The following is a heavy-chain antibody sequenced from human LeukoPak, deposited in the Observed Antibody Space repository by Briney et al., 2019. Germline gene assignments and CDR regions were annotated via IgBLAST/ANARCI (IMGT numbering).Heavy chain of an antibody. J-gene: IGHJ5*02. CDR3: ARLDVAKAMVRMGLDP. D-gene: IGHD3-10*01. V-gene: IGHV3-74*01. Sequence: GGSLRLSCAASGFTFSSYWMHWVRQAPGKGLVWVSRINSDGSSTSYADSVKGRFTISRDNAKNTLYLQMNSLRAEDTAVYYCARLDVAKAMVRMGLDPWGQGTLATVSS. CDR1: GFTFSSYW. CDR2: INSDGSST.